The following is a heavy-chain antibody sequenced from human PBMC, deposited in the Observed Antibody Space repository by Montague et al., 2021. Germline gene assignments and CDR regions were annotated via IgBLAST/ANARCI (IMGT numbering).Heavy chain of an antibody. CDR2: VYKRGDT. D-gene: IGHD3-10*01. V-gene: IGHV4-61*02. CDR1: GDSISSYEYY. Sequence: TLSLTCSVSGDSISSYEYYWTWIRQPAGRGLEWIGRVYKRGDTNTNPSLRSRLTLSVDTSKNHFSLTLTSVTAADTAVYFCARDSPVVEPWVGAHKGAFDIWGQGTMVTVSS. CDR3: ARDSPVVEPWVGAHKGAFDI. J-gene: IGHJ3*02.